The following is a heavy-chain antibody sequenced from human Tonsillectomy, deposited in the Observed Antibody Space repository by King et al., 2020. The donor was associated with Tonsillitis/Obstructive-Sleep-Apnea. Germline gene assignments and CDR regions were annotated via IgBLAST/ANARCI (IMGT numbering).Heavy chain of an antibody. J-gene: IGHJ6*02. CDR3: ARHSIVVGADYYYGMDF. CDR2: ISAYNGNT. Sequence: QLVQSGAEVKKPGASVKVSCKASGYTFTSYDINWVRQAPGQGLEWMGWISAYNGNTNYEQKLQGRVTMNTATSTSTAYMELRSLRSDDTAVYYCARHSIVVGADYYYGMDFWGQGTTVTVSS. CDR1: GYTFTSYD. V-gene: IGHV1-18*01. D-gene: IGHD1-26*01.